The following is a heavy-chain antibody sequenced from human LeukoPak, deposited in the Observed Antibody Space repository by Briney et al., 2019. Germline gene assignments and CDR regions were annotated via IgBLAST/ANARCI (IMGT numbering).Heavy chain of an antibody. CDR3: ARSRYCSSTSCRGAYNWFDP. D-gene: IGHD2-2*01. CDR2: ISAYNGNT. J-gene: IGHJ5*02. V-gene: IGHV1-18*01. CDR1: GCTFTSYG. Sequence: GASVKVSCKASGCTFTSYGISWVRQAPGQGLEWMGWISAYNGNTNYAQKLQGRVTMTTDTSTSTAYMELRSLRSDDTAVYYCARSRYCSSTSCRGAYNWFDPWGQGTLVTVSS.